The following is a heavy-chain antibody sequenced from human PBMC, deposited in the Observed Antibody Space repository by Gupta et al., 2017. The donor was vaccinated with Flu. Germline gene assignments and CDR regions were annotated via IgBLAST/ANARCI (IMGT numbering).Heavy chain of an antibody. CDR3: ARGGYGGYDGFIDY. CDR1: GFSLRNYD. Sequence: EVQLVESGGGLVQPGGPLRLPCSASGFSLRNYDMHWVRQTAGKGLEWVSAFGSDGDTDYSGSVKGRFTISRDHDKNSLYLQMNSLRAGDTAVYYCARGGYGGYDGFIDYWGQGTPVTVSS. CDR2: FGSDGDT. J-gene: IGHJ4*02. D-gene: IGHD5-12*01. V-gene: IGHV3-13*04.